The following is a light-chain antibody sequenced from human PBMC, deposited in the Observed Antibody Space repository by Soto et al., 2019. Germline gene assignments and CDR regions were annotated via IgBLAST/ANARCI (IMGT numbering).Light chain of an antibody. CDR2: GVS. J-gene: IGKJ1*01. CDR3: QKDTGWPLT. V-gene: IGKV3-20*01. CDR1: QSVTSNY. Sequence: EIVLTKSPATLSFSPVERATLSCSASQSVTSNYLAWYQQNTGQAPRLLIDGVSSMAAGVPDRFSGSGSGTDLNLTISRLEPEDFAVYYCQKDTGWPLTCGQGTKVDIK.